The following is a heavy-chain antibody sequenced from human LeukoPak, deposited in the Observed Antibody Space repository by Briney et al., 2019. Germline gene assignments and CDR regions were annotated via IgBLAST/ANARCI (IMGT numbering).Heavy chain of an antibody. CDR2: ISYDGSNK. CDR3: ARVRDIVVVVAAGLVKGGGRIRY. V-gene: IGHV3-30-3*01. CDR1: GFTFSSYA. D-gene: IGHD2-15*01. J-gene: IGHJ4*02. Sequence: GGSLRLSCAASGFTFSSYAMHWVRQAPGKGREWVAVISYDGSNKYYAHSVKGRFTISRDNSKNTLYLQMNSLRAEDTAVYYCARVRDIVVVVAAGLVKGGGRIRYWGQGTLVTVSS.